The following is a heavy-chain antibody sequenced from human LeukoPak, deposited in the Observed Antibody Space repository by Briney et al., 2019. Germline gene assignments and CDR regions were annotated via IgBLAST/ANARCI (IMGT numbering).Heavy chain of an antibody. CDR2: INHSGST. V-gene: IGHV4-34*01. J-gene: IGHJ5*02. CDR1: GGSFSGYY. Sequence: SSETLSLTCAVYGGSFSGYYWSWIRQPPGKGLEWIGEINHSGSTNYNPTLKSRVTISVDTSKNQFPLKLSSVTAADTAVYYCARLTGTTYFVWFDPWGQGTLVTVSS. D-gene: IGHD1-7*01. CDR3: ARLTGTTYFVWFDP.